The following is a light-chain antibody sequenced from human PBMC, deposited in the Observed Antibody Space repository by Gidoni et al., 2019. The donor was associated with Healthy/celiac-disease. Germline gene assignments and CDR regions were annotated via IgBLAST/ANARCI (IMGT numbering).Light chain of an antibody. Sequence: EIVLTQSPATLSLSPGERATLSCRASQSVSSYLAWYQQKPGQAPRLLIYDASNRATGIPARCSGSGSGTDFTLTISSLEPEDFAVYYCQQRSNRSTFGQGTRLEIK. CDR1: QSVSSY. CDR3: QQRSNRST. J-gene: IGKJ5*01. CDR2: DAS. V-gene: IGKV3-11*01.